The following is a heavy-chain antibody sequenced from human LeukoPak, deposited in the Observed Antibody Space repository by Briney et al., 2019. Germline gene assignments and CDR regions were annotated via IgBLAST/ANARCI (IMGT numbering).Heavy chain of an antibody. D-gene: IGHD2-8*02. CDR3: ATYRQVLLPFES. Sequence: GGSLRLSCAASGFTFSTFAMIWVRQPPGKGLEWVSSIFPSGGEIHYADSVRGRFTISRDNAKSTLSLQMNSLRAEDTAIYYCATYRQVLLPFESWGKGTLVTVSS. CDR2: IFPSGGEI. V-gene: IGHV3-23*01. J-gene: IGHJ4*02. CDR1: GFTFSTFA.